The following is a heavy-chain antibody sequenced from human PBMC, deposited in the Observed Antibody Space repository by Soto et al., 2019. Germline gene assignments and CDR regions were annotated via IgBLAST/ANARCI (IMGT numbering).Heavy chain of an antibody. CDR1: GFTFSSYA. D-gene: IGHD2-15*01. Sequence: DVQLLESGGGLVQPEGSLRLSCAASGFTFSSYAMGWVRQGPGKGLEWVAVVSIDGSTHLEDSVRGRFTISRDNSKNTLSLQIKRLTAEDTAVYFCAKRRGAGGHFDYWGQGALVTVSS. CDR2: VSIDGST. V-gene: IGHV3-23*01. J-gene: IGHJ4*02. CDR3: AKRRGAGGHFDY.